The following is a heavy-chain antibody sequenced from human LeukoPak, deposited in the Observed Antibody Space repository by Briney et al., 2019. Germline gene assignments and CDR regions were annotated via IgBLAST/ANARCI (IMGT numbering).Heavy chain of an antibody. Sequence: SETLSLTCTVSGGSISSYYWSWIRQPPGKGLEWIGYIYYSGSTNYNPSLKSRVTISVDTSKNQFSLKLSSVAAADTAVYYCARGGYCGGDCYFYYWGQGTLVTVSS. J-gene: IGHJ4*02. D-gene: IGHD2-21*02. CDR2: IYYSGST. CDR3: ARGGYCGGDCYFYY. V-gene: IGHV4-59*08. CDR1: GGSISSYY.